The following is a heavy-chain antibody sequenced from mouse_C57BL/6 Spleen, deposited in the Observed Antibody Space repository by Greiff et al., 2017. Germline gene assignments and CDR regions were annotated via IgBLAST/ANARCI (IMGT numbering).Heavy chain of an antibody. J-gene: IGHJ4*01. CDR3: AREKGAMDY. Sequence: QVQLKQSGAELVRPGTSVKVSCKASGYAFTNYLIEWVKQRPGQGLEWIGVINPGSGGTNYNETFKGKATLTADKSSSTAYMQLSSLTSEDSAVYFCAREKGAMDYWGQGTSVTVSS. CDR2: INPGSGGT. CDR1: GYAFTNYL. V-gene: IGHV1-54*01.